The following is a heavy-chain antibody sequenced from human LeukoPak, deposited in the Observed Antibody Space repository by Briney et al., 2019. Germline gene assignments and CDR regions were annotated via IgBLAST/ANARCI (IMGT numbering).Heavy chain of an antibody. CDR2: ISAYNGNT. CDR3: AREMAGYYYDSSGYSPFDY. D-gene: IGHD3-22*01. Sequence: ASVKVSCKASGYTFTSYGISWVRQAPGQGLEWMGWISAYNGNTNYAQKLQGRVTVTTDTSTSTAYMELRSLRSDDTAVYYCAREMAGYYYDSSGYSPFDYWGQGTLVNVSS. CDR1: GYTFTSYG. J-gene: IGHJ4*02. V-gene: IGHV1-18*01.